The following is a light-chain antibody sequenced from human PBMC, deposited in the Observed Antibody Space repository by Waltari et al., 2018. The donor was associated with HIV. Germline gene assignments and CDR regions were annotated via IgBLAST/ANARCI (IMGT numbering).Light chain of an antibody. CDR2: YNT. CDR1: NIGSRS. V-gene: IGLV3-21*04. Sequence: SYVLTQPPSVSVAPGETARITCGGNNIGSRSVHWYQQKPGEAPILVMYYNTDRPSGIPERFSGSNSGNTATLTINRVEAGDEADFYCQVWDSSSDHPVVFGGGTKLTVL. CDR3: QVWDSSSDHPVV. J-gene: IGLJ2*01.